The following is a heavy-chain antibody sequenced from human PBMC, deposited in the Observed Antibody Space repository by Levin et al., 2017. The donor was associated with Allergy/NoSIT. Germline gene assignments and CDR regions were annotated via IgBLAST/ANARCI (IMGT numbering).Heavy chain of an antibody. D-gene: IGHD3-22*01. J-gene: IGHJ3*02. CDR1: GYTFTSYY. V-gene: IGHV1-46*01. Sequence: ASVKVSCKASGYTFTSYYMHWVRQAPGQGLEWMGIINPSGGSTSYAQKFQGRVTMTRDTSTSTVYMELSSLRSEDTAVYYCFAGGYYDSSGYYWGSIRDAFDIWGQGTMVTVSS. CDR2: INPSGGST. CDR3: FAGGYYDSSGYYWGSIRDAFDI.